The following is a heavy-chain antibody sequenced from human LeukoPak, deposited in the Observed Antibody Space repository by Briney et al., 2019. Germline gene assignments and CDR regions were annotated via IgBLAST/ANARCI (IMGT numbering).Heavy chain of an antibody. CDR1: GGSISTYY. Sequence: SETLSLTCTVPGGSISTYYWSWIRQPPGKGLEWTGYIYYSGSTNYNPSLKSRITISVDTSRNQFSLSLSSVTAADTAVYYCARGTVQMGMGERYFDNWGQGTLVTVST. V-gene: IGHV4-59*01. D-gene: IGHD1-1*01. CDR2: IYYSGST. CDR3: ARGTVQMGMGERYFDN. J-gene: IGHJ4*02.